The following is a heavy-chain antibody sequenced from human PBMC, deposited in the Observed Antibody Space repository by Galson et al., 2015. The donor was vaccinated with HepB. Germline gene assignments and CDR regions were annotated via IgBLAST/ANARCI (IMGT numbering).Heavy chain of an antibody. CDR2: ISYDGTSK. V-gene: IGHV3-30*18. CDR1: RFTFTNHD. Sequence: SLRLSCAASRFTFTNHDMHWVRQAPGKGLEWVALISYDGTSKFYTDSVKGRFTISRDNSKNTLYLQMNSLRTDDTALYYCAKDRFYYGSGGPFFDYWGQGTLVTVSS. CDR3: AKDRFYYGSGGPFFDY. D-gene: IGHD3-10*01. J-gene: IGHJ4*02.